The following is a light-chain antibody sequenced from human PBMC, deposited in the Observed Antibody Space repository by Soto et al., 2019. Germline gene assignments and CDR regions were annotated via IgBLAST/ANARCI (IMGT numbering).Light chain of an antibody. CDR1: RSDAGKYNL. CDR3: CSYAGSFTFDV. V-gene: IGLV2-23*03. Sequence: QSALTQPASVYGSPGQSITISCTGTRSDAGKYNLVSWYQQFPGKAPKLIIYEGSRRPSGVSNRFSGSKSGNTASLTISGLQAEDEADYYCCSYAGSFTFDVFGGGTKLTVL. J-gene: IGLJ2*01. CDR2: EGS.